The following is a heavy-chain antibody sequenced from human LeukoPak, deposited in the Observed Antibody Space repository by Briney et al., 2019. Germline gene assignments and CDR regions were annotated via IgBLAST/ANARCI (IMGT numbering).Heavy chain of an antibody. CDR1: GFTFSSSS. CDR3: TRMHPYCTTTSCPRS. J-gene: IGHJ4*02. Sequence: GGSLRLSCAASGFTFSSSSMGWVRQAPGKGLEWVSSISSGGTYIYSADSVKGRFTISRDNAKNSLYLQMNSLRAEDTAVYYCTRMHPYCTTTSCPRSWGQGTLVTVSS. CDR2: ISSGGTYI. V-gene: IGHV3-21*01. D-gene: IGHD2-2*01.